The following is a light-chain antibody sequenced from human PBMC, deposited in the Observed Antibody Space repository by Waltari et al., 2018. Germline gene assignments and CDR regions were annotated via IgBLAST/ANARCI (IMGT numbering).Light chain of an antibody. J-gene: IGKJ4*01. CDR2: AES. Sequence: DIQMTQSPSSLSASVGDRVTITCRASPSISTYLNWYQQKPGKAPKLLIYAESSLQSGVPSRISGSGSGTDFTRTISSLQPEDFATYYCQQSYSAPLTFGGGTKVEIK. CDR3: QQSYSAPLT. CDR1: PSISTY. V-gene: IGKV1-39*01.